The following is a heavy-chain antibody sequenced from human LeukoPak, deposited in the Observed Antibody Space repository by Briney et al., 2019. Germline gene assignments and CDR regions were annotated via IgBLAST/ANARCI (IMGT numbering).Heavy chain of an antibody. CDR1: GFTLNTYW. CDR3: ARDPSMIPRWAFDI. D-gene: IGHD2/OR15-2a*01. CDR2: ISGDGNFK. Sequence: SGGSLRLSCAASGFTLNTYWIHWVRQTPQTGLEWVAGISGDGNFKRNADSVRGRLTIFTDNAKSTVSLQVSSLRAEDTAVYYCARDPSMIPRWAFDIWGQGTMVTASS. J-gene: IGHJ3*02. V-gene: IGHV3-74*01.